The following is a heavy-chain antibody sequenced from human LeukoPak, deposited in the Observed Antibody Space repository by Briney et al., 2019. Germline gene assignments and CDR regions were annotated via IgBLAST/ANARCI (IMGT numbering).Heavy chain of an antibody. CDR2: INQDSSEK. V-gene: IGHV3-7*01. CDR3: ARDGTPIHSSGWVYMDV. J-gene: IGHJ6*03. D-gene: IGHD6-25*01. Sequence: GGSLRLSCIASGFTLSTSWMSWVRQAPGKGLEWVANINQDSSEKLYVDSVEGRFTISRDNAKNSLYLQMNSLRAEDTAVYYCARDGTPIHSSGWVYMDVWGKGTTVT. CDR1: GFTLSTSW.